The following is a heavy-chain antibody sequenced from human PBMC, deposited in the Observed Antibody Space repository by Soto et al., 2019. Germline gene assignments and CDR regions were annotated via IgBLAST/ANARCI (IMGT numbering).Heavy chain of an antibody. D-gene: IGHD1-26*01. J-gene: IGHJ6*02. Sequence: ASGLTSVDHSVHRIRQAQGKGLEWVAVISYDGSNKYYADSVKGRFTISRDNSKNTLYLQMNSLRAEDTAVYYCERDPSYGNYYYGMDVWGHGSTVTVSS. CDR1: GLTSVDHS. CDR3: ERDPSYGNYYYGMDV. V-gene: IGHV3-30-3*01. CDR2: ISYDGSNK.